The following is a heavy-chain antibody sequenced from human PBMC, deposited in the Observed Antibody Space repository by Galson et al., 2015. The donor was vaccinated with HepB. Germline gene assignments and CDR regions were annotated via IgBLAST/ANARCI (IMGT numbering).Heavy chain of an antibody. CDR1: GGSISSGGYY. CDR2: INPTGST. V-gene: IGHV4-39*02. CDR3: ASTVNLAV. J-gene: IGHJ4*02. D-gene: IGHD6-19*01. Sequence: SETLSLTCTVSGGSISSGGYYWSWTRQPPGRGLDWIAEINPTGSTNYNPSLKSRVTISVDTSKKLFSLNLSSVTAADTAVYYCASTVNLAVWGQGILVTVSS.